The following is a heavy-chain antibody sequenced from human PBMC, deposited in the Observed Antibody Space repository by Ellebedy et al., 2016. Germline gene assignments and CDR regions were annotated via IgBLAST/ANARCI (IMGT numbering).Heavy chain of an antibody. Sequence: SETLSLXXAVSGGSISSSNWWSWVRQPPGKGLEWIGEIYHSGSTNYNPSLKSRVTISVDKSKNQFSLKLSSVTAADTAVYYCASAAFERKGASGWSVYWGQGTLVTVSS. CDR3: ASAAFERKGASGWSVY. V-gene: IGHV4-4*02. CDR2: IYHSGST. D-gene: IGHD6-19*01. J-gene: IGHJ4*02. CDR1: GGSISSSNW.